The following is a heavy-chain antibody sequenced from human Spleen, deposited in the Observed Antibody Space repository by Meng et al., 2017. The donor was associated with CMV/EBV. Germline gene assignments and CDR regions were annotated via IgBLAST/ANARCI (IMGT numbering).Heavy chain of an antibody. CDR3: TRREYNDY. Sequence: RISSKGSGYNFPDFWIGWVRQMPGKGLQWVGIIYPGDSDTRYSPSFRGQVTISVDKSINTAYLQWSSLQASDSGIYYCTRREYNDYWGQGTLVTVSS. CDR2: IYPGDSDT. J-gene: IGHJ4*02. D-gene: IGHD2/OR15-2a*01. V-gene: IGHV5-51*01. CDR1: GYNFPDFW.